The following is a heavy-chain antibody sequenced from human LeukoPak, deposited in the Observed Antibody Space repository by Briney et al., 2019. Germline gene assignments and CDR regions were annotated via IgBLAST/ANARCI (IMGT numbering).Heavy chain of an antibody. J-gene: IGHJ3*02. CDR1: GFTVSSNY. CDR2: IYSGGST. V-gene: IGHV3-66*01. Sequence: GGSLRLSCAASGFTVSSNYMSWVRQAPGKGLEWVSVIYSGGSTYYADSVKGRFTISRDNSKNTLYLQMNSLRAEDTAVYYCARDNPPTYYYDSSGSDIWGQGTMVTVSS. D-gene: IGHD3-22*01. CDR3: ARDNPPTYYYDSSGSDI.